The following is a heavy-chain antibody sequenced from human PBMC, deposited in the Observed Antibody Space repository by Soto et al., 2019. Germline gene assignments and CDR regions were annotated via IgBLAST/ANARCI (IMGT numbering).Heavy chain of an antibody. CDR3: ARQQLLPFYYALDV. CDR1: GGSISGYY. J-gene: IGHJ6*02. D-gene: IGHD1-26*01. CDR2: IYYRGST. Sequence: SETLSLTCNVSGGSISGYYWSWIRQSPGKGLEYIGYIYYRGSTNYNSSLKSRVTMSVDTSRNQFSLKMNSVAAADTAVYYCARQQLLPFYYALDVWGQGTTVTVSS. V-gene: IGHV4-59*01.